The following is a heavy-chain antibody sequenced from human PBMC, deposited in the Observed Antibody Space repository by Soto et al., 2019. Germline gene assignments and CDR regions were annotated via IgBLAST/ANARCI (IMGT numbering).Heavy chain of an antibody. V-gene: IGHV3-23*01. CDR3: AKGGTSHIYGIDV. CDR1: GFTFQNFV. D-gene: IGHD2-2*01. J-gene: IGHJ6*02. Sequence: GSLRLSCTASGFTFQNFVINWVRQAPGKGLEWVSIIGGTGQYTYYADSVRGRFTLSRDNSENTVYLEMNSLRAEDTAIYFCAKGGTSHIYGIDVWGPGTTVTVSS. CDR2: IGGTGQYT.